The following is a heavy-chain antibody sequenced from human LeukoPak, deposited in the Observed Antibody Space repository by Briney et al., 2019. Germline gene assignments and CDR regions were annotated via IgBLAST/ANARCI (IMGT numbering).Heavy chain of an antibody. J-gene: IGHJ4*02. CDR2: IKQDGSEK. CDR3: ARGYYYDSSGVFGY. Sequence: GGSLRLSCAASGFTFSSYWMSWVRQAPGKGLEWVANIKQDGSEKYYVDSVKGRFTISRDNAKNSLYLQMNSLRAEDTAVYYCARGYYYDSSGVFGYWGQGTLVTVSS. D-gene: IGHD3-22*01. CDR1: GFTFSSYW. V-gene: IGHV3-7*01.